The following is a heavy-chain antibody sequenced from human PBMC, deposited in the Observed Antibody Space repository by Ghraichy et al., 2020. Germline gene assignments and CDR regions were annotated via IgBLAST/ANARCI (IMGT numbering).Heavy chain of an antibody. CDR2: INDSGNT. CDR3: ARGGVPYAYDS. D-gene: IGHD2-8*01. J-gene: IGHJ3*02. CDR1: GGSVRGHY. V-gene: IGHV4-34*01. Sequence: SETLSLTCAVYGGSVRGHYWTWIRQPPGKGLQWIGEINDSGNTNYMPSLESRVTISVDTSKNQFSLRLTSLTAAATAVYYWARGGVPYAYDSWGQGTMVTVSS.